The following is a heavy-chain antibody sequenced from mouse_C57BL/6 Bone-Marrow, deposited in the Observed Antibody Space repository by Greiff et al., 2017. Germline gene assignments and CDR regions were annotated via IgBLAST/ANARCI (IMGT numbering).Heavy chain of an antibody. CDR3: ARDYRAMDY. V-gene: IGHV1-76*01. Sequence: VKLQESGAELVRPGASVKLSCKASGYTFTDYYINWVKQRPGQGLEWIARIYPGSGNTYYNEKFKGKATLTAEKSSSTAYMQLSSLTSEDSAVYFCARDYRAMDYWGQGTSVTVSS. CDR2: IYPGSGNT. CDR1: GYTFTDYY. J-gene: IGHJ4*01. D-gene: IGHD2-4*01.